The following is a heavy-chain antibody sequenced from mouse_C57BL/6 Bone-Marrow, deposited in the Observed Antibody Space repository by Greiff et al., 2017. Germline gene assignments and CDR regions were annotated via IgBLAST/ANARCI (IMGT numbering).Heavy chain of an antibody. V-gene: IGHV5-15*01. D-gene: IGHD1-1*01. CDR2: ISNLAYSI. CDR3: ARQDYGSSYDYAMYY. Sequence: EVQLMESGGGLVQPGGSLKLSCAASGFTFSDYGMAWVRQAPRKGPEWVAFISNLAYSIYYADTVTGRFTISSENAKNTLYLEMSSLRSEDTAMYYCARQDYGSSYDYAMYYWGQGTSVTVSS. J-gene: IGHJ4*01. CDR1: GFTFSDYG.